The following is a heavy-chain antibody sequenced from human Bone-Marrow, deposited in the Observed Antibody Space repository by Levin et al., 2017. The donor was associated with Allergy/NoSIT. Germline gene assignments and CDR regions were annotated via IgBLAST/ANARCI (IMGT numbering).Heavy chain of an antibody. D-gene: IGHD3-10*01. J-gene: IGHJ4*02. CDR2: IYHSGST. V-gene: IGHV4-61*01. Sequence: SETLSLTCTVSGGSVSSGSYYWSWIRQPPGKGLEWIAYIYHSGSTKYNPSLKSRVTISLDTSRNQFSLRLTSLTAADTAVYYCGRASYFGWLSFDCWGKGTLVTVSS. CDR1: GGSVSSGSYY. CDR3: GRASYFGWLSFDC.